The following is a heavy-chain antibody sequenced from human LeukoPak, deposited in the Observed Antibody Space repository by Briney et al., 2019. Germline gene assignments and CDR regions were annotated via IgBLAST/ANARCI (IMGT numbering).Heavy chain of an antibody. CDR2: IWYDGSNK. Sequence: PGRSLRLSCAASGFTFSSYGMHWVRQAPGKGLEWVAVIWYDGSNKYYADSVKGRFTISRDNSKDTLYLQMNSLRAEDTAVYYCARDSNELPYYGSGNRPDYWGQGTLVTVSS. CDR1: GFTFSSYG. D-gene: IGHD3-10*01. V-gene: IGHV3-33*01. CDR3: ARDSNELPYYGSGNRPDY. J-gene: IGHJ4*02.